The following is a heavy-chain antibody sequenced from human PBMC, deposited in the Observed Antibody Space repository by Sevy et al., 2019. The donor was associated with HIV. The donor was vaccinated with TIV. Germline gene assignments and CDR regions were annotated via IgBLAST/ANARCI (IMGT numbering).Heavy chain of an antibody. V-gene: IGHV3-9*01. D-gene: IGHD2-2*01. CDR2: ISWNSGSI. J-gene: IGHJ4*02. Sequence: GGSLRLSCGASGFTFSKYWMHWVRQAPGKGLEWVSGISWNSGSIGYADSVKGRFTISRDNAKNSLYLQMNSLRAEDTALYYCAKESIRVPAGFDYWGQGTLVTVSS. CDR3: AKESIRVPAGFDY. CDR1: GFTFSKYW.